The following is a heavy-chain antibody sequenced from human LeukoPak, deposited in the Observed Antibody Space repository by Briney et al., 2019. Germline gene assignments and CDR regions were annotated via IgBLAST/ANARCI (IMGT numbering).Heavy chain of an antibody. CDR2: ISGSGGST. J-gene: IGHJ4*02. V-gene: IGHV3-23*01. D-gene: IGHD5-12*01. CDR3: VKDRPTWPIDY. CDR1: GFTFSSYA. Sequence: GSLRLSCAASGFTFSSYAMSWVRQAPGKGLEWVSAISGSGGSTYYADSVKGRFTISRDNSRNTLYLQMDSLRDDDTAVYYCVKDRPTWPIDYWGQGTLVTVSS.